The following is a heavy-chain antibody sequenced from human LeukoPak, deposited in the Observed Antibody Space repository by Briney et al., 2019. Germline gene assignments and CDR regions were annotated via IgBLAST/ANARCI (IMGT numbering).Heavy chain of an antibody. CDR3: ARVGYSGFEPLFDH. Sequence: GGSLRLSCAASGFTFSDYYMSYIRQAPGKGLEWVSYISSSGTTIYYADSVKGRFTISRDNAKNSLSLQMNSLRAEDTALYYCARVGYSGFEPLFDHWGQGTLVTGSS. D-gene: IGHD5-12*01. CDR1: GFTFSDYY. CDR2: ISSSGTTI. J-gene: IGHJ4*02. V-gene: IGHV3-11*01.